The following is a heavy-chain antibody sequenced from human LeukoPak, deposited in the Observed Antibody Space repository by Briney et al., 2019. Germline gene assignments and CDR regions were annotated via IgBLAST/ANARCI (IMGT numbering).Heavy chain of an antibody. D-gene: IGHD2-15*01. Sequence: SETLSLTCAVYGGSFSGYYWSWIRQPPGKGLEWIGESNHSGSTNYNPSLKGRVTITVDTSKNQFSLKLSSVTAADTAVYYCASQAYCSGGSCSSDRNHYYYGMDVWGQGTTVTVSS. V-gene: IGHV4-34*01. J-gene: IGHJ6*02. CDR2: SNHSGST. CDR1: GGSFSGYY. CDR3: ASQAYCSGGSCSSDRNHYYYGMDV.